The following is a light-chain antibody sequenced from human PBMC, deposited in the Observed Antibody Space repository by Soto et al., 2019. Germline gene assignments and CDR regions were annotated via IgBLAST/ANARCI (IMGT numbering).Light chain of an antibody. CDR2: DVS. V-gene: IGLV2-14*01. Sequence: QSALTQPASVSGSPGQSITISCTGTSSDVGGYNYVSWYQQHPGKAPKLMIYDVSNRPSGVSNRFSGSKSGNTASLTISGLQDEDEADYYCSSYTSSSPHVFGTGTKLTVL. CDR3: SSYTSSSPHV. J-gene: IGLJ1*01. CDR1: SSDVGGYNY.